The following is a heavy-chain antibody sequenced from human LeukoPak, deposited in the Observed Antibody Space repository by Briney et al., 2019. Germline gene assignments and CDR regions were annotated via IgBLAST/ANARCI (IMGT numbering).Heavy chain of an antibody. Sequence: GGSLRLSCAASGFTFSSYTMNWVRQAPGKGLEWVSSISSSSSYIYYADSVKGRFTISRDNAKNSLYLQMNSLRAEDTAVYYCARGALYYDSSGYYLNYWGQGTLVTVSS. CDR3: ARGALYYDSSGYYLNY. V-gene: IGHV3-21*06. CDR2: ISSSSSYI. CDR1: GFTFSSYT. J-gene: IGHJ4*02. D-gene: IGHD3-22*01.